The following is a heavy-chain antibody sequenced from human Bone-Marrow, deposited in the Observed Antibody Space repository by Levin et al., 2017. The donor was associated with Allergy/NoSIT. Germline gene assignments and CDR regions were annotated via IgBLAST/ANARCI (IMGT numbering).Heavy chain of an antibody. Sequence: GGSLRLSCAPSGFTVSNNYMSWVRQAPGKGLEWVSVIYSGGSTYYADSVKGRFTISRDHFKNTMYLQMNSLRDEDTAVYYCARQYYNILTGYYLSGGTDAFDIWGQGTMVTVSS. CDR1: GFTVSNNY. CDR3: ARQYYNILTGYYLSGGTDAFDI. V-gene: IGHV3-53*01. J-gene: IGHJ3*02. D-gene: IGHD3-9*01. CDR2: IYSGGST.